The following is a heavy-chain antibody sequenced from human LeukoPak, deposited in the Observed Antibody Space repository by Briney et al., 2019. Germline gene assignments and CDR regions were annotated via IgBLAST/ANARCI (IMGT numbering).Heavy chain of an antibody. Sequence: PSETLSLTCAVYGGSFSGYYWSWIRQPPGKGLEWIGEINHSGSTNYNPSLKNRVTISVDTSKNQFSLELSSVTAADTAVYYCARGGGDYGDYGLFDYWGQGTLVTVSS. V-gene: IGHV4-34*01. D-gene: IGHD4-17*01. CDR1: GGSFSGYY. CDR3: ARGGGDYGDYGLFDY. J-gene: IGHJ4*02. CDR2: INHSGST.